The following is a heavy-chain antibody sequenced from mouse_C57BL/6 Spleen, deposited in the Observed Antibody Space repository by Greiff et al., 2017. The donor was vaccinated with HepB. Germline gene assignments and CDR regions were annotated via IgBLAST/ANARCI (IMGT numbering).Heavy chain of an antibody. Sequence: VQLQQSGPELVKPGASVKIPCKASGYTFTDYNMDWVKQSHGKSLEWIGDINPNNGGTIYNQKFKGKATLTVDKSSSTAYMELRSLPSEDTAVYYCARKGYYGSSYFDYWGQGTTLTVSS. V-gene: IGHV1-18*01. CDR1: GYTFTDYN. D-gene: IGHD1-1*01. CDR3: ARKGYYGSSYFDY. CDR2: INPNNGGT. J-gene: IGHJ2*01.